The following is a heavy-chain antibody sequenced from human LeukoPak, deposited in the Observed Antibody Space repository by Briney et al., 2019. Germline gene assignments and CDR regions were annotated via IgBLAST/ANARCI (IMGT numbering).Heavy chain of an antibody. V-gene: IGHV3-7*05. D-gene: IGHD5-12*01. CDR2: IKEDGSEK. CDR3: ARVSGHSGSP. Sequence: PGGSLRLSCVASGFTFSVFWMGWVRQAPGKGLEWVATIKEDGSEKYYVDSVKGRFTISRDNAKNSLYLQMNSLRGEDTAVYYCARVSGHSGSPWGQGTLVTVAS. CDR1: GFTFSVFW. J-gene: IGHJ5*02.